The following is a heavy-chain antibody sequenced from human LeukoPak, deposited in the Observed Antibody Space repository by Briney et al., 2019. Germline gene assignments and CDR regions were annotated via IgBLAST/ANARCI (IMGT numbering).Heavy chain of an antibody. CDR3: AKAFSSGRGC. J-gene: IGHJ1*01. CDR2: ISDSGANT. Sequence: GGSLRLSCAASGFTFSSYAMHWVRQAPGKGLEWVSSISDSGANTDYTDSVKGRFTISRDNSENTLFLQMNDLRADDTAVYYCAKAFSSGRGCWGQGTLVTVSS. CDR1: GFTFSSYA. D-gene: IGHD1-26*01. V-gene: IGHV3-23*01.